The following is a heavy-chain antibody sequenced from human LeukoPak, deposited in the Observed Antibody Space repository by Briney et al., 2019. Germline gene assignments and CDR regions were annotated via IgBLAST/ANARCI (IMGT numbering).Heavy chain of an antibody. CDR1: GFTFDDYP. CDR2: IRGKTYGGTT. D-gene: IGHD2-15*01. J-gene: IGHJ4*02. CDR3: ARYCSGGGCYSVDY. Sequence: GGSLRLSCTASGFTFDDYPMSWVRQAPGKGLEWVGFIRGKTYGGTTEYAASLKGRFTFSRDDSKSIAYLQMNSLKTEDTAVYYCARYCSGGGCYSVDYWGQGTLVTVSS. V-gene: IGHV3-49*04.